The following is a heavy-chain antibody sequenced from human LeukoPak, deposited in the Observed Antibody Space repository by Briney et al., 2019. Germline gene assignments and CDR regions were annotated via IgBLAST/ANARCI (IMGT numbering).Heavy chain of an antibody. V-gene: IGHV3-9*01. CDR2: ISWNSGSI. D-gene: IGHD1-26*01. Sequence: PGGSLRLSCAASGFTFDDYAMHWVRQAPGKGLEWVSGISWNSGSIGYADSVKGRFTISRDNAKNSLYLQMNSLRAEDTALYYCAKAHGATTEGLDYWGQGTLVTVSS. J-gene: IGHJ4*02. CDR3: AKAHGATTEGLDY. CDR1: GFTFDDYA.